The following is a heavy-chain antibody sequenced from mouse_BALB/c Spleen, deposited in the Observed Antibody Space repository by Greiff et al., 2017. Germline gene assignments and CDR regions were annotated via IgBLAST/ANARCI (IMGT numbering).Heavy chain of an antibody. V-gene: IGHV5-4*02. J-gene: IGHJ4*01. CDR2: ISDGGSYT. CDR1: GFTFSDYY. Sequence: EVQGVESGGGLVKPGGSLKLSCAASGFTFSDYYMYWVRQTPEKRLEWVATISDGGSYTYYPDSVKGRFTISRDNAKNNLYLQMSSLKSEDTAMYYCARRGRYDDAMDYWGQGTSVTVSS. D-gene: IGHD2-14*01. CDR3: ARRGRYDDAMDY.